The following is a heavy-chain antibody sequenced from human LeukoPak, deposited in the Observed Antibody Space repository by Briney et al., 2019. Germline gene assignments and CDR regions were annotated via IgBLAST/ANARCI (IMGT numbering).Heavy chain of an antibody. D-gene: IGHD6-19*01. CDR3: ARGYRSSSGSFDP. J-gene: IGHJ5*02. CDR2: INPNSGGT. CDR1: GYTFTGYY. V-gene: IGHV1-2*02. Sequence: ASVKVSCKASGYTFTGYYMHWARQAPGQGLEWMGWINPNSGGTNYAQKFQGRVTMTRDTSISTAYMELSRLRSDDTAVYYCARGYRSSSGSFDPWGQGTLVTVSS.